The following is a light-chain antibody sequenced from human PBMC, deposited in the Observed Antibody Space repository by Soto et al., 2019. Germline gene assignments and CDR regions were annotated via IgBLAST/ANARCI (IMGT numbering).Light chain of an antibody. V-gene: IGKV3-15*01. J-gene: IGKJ5*01. Sequence: EVVLTQSPGTLSLSPGERATLSCRASQSVSSNLAWYQQKPGQAPRLLIYGASTRATGIPARFSGSGSGTEFTLTISSLQSEDFAVYYCKQYNNWPPITSGQGTRLDIK. CDR1: QSVSSN. CDR2: GAS. CDR3: KQYNNWPPIT.